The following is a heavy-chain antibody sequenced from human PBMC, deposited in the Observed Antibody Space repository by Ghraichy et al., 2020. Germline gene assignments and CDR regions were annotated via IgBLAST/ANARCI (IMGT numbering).Heavy chain of an antibody. Sequence: ASVKVSCKASGYTFTVYYMHWVRQAPGQGLEWMGWINPNSGGTNYAQKFQGRVTMTRDTSISTAYMELSRLRSDDTAVYYCARELEPGRGGSYRNFDYWGQGTLVTVSS. CDR1: GYTFTVYY. CDR3: ARELEPGRGGSYRNFDY. V-gene: IGHV1-2*02. D-gene: IGHD1-26*01. CDR2: INPNSGGT. J-gene: IGHJ4*02.